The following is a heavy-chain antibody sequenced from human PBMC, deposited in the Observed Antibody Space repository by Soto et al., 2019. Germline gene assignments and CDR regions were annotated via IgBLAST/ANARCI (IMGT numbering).Heavy chain of an antibody. Sequence: DVLLLESGGGLVEPGGSLTLSCAASGFPSSTYALNWVRQAPGKGPEWVSTISESGHHTHYADSVKGRFTISRDKSKNTLSLQMNSLRVDDTAIYYCTKSDGCGGGACYTGTYYYFDVWGRGTLVTVSS. CDR2: ISESGHHT. CDR3: TKSDGCGGGACYTGTYYYFDV. V-gene: IGHV3-23*01. J-gene: IGHJ2*01. D-gene: IGHD3-16*02. CDR1: GFPSSTYA.